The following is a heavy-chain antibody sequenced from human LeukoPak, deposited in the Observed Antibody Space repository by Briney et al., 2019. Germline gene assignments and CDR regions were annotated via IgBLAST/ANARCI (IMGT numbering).Heavy chain of an antibody. J-gene: IGHJ4*02. V-gene: IGHV4-59*01. CDR3: ARDRRGYGSFDS. CDR1: DGSISSYY. CDR2: IYDSGST. Sequence: SETLSLTCTVSDGSISSYYWNWIRQPPGKGLEWIGFIYDSGSTNYNPSLYSRLTISVDTSKNQFSLKLTSVTAADTAVYYCARDRRGYGSFDSWGQGTLVTVSS. D-gene: IGHD5-18*01.